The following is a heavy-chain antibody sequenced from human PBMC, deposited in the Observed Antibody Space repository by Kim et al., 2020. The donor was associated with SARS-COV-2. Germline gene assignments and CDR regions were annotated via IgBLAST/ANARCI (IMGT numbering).Heavy chain of an antibody. CDR3: ARVGRMVVRGVIIKEGHWFDP. J-gene: IGHJ5*02. D-gene: IGHD3-10*01. Sequence: ASVKVSCKASGYTFTSYGISWVRQAPGQGLEWMGWISAYNGNTNYAQKLQGRVTMTTDTSTSTAYMELRSLRSDDTAVYYCARVGRMVVRGVIIKEGHWFDPWGQGTLVTVSS. CDR2: ISAYNGNT. CDR1: GYTFTSYG. V-gene: IGHV1-18*01.